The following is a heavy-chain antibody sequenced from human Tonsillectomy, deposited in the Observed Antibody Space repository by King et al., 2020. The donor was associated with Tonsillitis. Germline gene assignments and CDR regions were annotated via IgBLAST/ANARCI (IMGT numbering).Heavy chain of an antibody. J-gene: IGHJ4*02. CDR2: INPNSGGT. V-gene: IGHV1-2*02. Sequence: QLVQSGAEVKKPGASVKVSCKASGYTFTGYYIHWVRQAPGQGLEWMGWINPNSGGTNYAQKFQDRVTMTRDTSISTAYMELSRLTSDDTAVHYCAREAAHSGYDSRWDYWGQGTLVTVSS. D-gene: IGHD5-12*01. CDR1: GYTFTGYY. CDR3: AREAAHSGYDSRWDY.